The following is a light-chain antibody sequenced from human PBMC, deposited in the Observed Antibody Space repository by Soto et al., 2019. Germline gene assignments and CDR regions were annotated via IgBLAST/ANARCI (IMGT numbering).Light chain of an antibody. CDR3: HQYGSSRHT. V-gene: IGKV3-20*01. Sequence: EVVMTQSPATLSVSPGEGATLSCRASQGIGDTLAWYQHKPGQTPRLLIYDTSSRAAGIPDRFSGSGSGTDFTLTISRLEPEDLAVYYCHQYGSSRHTFGQGTKVEIK. CDR2: DTS. CDR1: QGIGDT. J-gene: IGKJ2*01.